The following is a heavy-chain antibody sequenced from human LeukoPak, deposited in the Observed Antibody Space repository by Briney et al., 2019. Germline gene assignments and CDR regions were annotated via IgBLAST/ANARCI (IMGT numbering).Heavy chain of an antibody. D-gene: IGHD6-19*01. J-gene: IGHJ4*02. CDR3: ARHGNGWYYFDY. V-gene: IGHV4-39*01. Sequence: PSETLSLTCSVSGGSISSTSYYWGWIRQPPGKGLEWIGSIYYSGSTYYNPSLKSRVTISVDTSKNQFSLKLSSVTAADTAVYYCARHGNGWYYFDYWGQGTLVTVSS. CDR1: GGSISSTSYY. CDR2: IYYSGST.